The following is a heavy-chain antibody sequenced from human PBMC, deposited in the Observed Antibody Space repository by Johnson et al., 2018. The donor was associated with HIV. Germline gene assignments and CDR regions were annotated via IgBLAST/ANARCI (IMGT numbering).Heavy chain of an antibody. D-gene: IGHD5-18*01. CDR2: IKSKSDGGTT. CDR1: GFTFSNAW. J-gene: IGHJ3*02. Sequence: VQLVESGGGLVKPGGSLTLSCAASGFTFSNAWMNWVRQAPGKGLEWVGRIKSKSDGGTTDYAAPVKGRVTISRDDSKNTLYLQMNSLRAEDTAVYYWARGRGYIAPKLSGGAAFDIWGQGTMVTVSS. CDR3: ARGRGYIAPKLSGGAAFDI. V-gene: IGHV3-15*01.